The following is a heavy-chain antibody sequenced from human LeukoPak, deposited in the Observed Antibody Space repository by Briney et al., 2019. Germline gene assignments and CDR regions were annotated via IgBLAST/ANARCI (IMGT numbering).Heavy chain of an antibody. V-gene: IGHV1-2*02. D-gene: IGHD6-6*01. J-gene: IGHJ5*02. CDR3: ARDRGLTSIAASA. CDR1: GYTFTDYY. Sequence: ASVKVSCKASGYTFTDYYIHWVRQAPGQGLEWMGWINPNNGGTNYAQKFQGRVTMTRDTSISTAYMELSSLRSDDTAVYYCARDRGLTSIAASAWGQGTLVTVSS. CDR2: INPNNGGT.